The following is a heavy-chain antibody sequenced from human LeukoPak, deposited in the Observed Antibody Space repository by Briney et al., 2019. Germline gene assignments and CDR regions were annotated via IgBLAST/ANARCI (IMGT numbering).Heavy chain of an antibody. Sequence: GSLRLSCAASGFTFSSYWMSWIRQPPGKGLEWIGSIYYSGSTNYNPSLKSRVTISVDTSKNQFSLKLSSVTAADTAVYYCARGSGSLVDYWGQGTLVTVSS. CDR1: GFTFSSYW. CDR2: IYYSGST. J-gene: IGHJ4*02. D-gene: IGHD3-10*01. CDR3: ARGSGSLVDY. V-gene: IGHV4-59*01.